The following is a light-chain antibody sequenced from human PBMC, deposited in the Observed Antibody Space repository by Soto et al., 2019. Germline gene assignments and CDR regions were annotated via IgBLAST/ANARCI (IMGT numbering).Light chain of an antibody. J-gene: IGKJ1*01. CDR2: GTS. V-gene: IGKV3-20*01. CDR1: QNVGSRY. CDR3: QQYGSSPRT. Sequence: EIVLTQSPGTLSLSPGERATLSCRASQNVGSRYLAWYQQKPGQAPRLLIYGTSNRATGIPDRFSGSGSGTDFSLTISSLEPGDLAVYYCQQYGSSPRTFGQGTKVDNK.